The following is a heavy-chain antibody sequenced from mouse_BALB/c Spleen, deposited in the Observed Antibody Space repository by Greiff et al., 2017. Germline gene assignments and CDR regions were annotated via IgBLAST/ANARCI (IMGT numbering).Heavy chain of an antibody. Sequence: VQLQQSGAELVKPGASVKLSCTASGFNIKDTYMHWVKQRPEQGLEWIGRIDPANGNTKYDPKFQGKATITADTSSNTAYLQHSSLTSGDTAVYYCARGIRYGSSSWLASGGQGILVTVPA. CDR1: GFNIKDTY. D-gene: IGHD1-1*01. CDR2: IDPANGNT. J-gene: IGHJ3*01. V-gene: IGHV14-3*02. CDR3: ARGIRYGSSSWLAS.